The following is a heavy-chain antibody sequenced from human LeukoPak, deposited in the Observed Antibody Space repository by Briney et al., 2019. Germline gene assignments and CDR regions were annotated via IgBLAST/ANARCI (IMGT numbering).Heavy chain of an antibody. V-gene: IGHV4-59*12. CDR3: ARGKYSSSWYNWFDP. Sequence: PSETLSLTCTVSGGSISSYYWSWIRQPQGKGLEGIGYIYYSGSTNYNPSLKSRVTISVDTSKNPFSLKLSSVTAADTAVYYCARGKYSSSWYNWFDPWGQGTLVTVSS. J-gene: IGHJ5*02. D-gene: IGHD6-13*01. CDR1: GGSISSYY. CDR2: IYYSGST.